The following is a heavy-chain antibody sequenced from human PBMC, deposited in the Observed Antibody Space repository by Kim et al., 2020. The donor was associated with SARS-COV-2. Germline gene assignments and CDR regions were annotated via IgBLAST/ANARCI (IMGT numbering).Heavy chain of an antibody. V-gene: IGHV3-9*01. CDR1: GFTFDDYA. CDR2: ISWNSGSI. Sequence: GGSLRLSCAASGFTFDDYAMHWVRQAPGKGLEWVSGISWNSGSIGYADSVKGRFTISRDNAKNSLYLQMNSLRAEDTALYYCAKGLRGLALYYGMDVWGQGTTVTVSS. J-gene: IGHJ6*02. D-gene: IGHD6-19*01. CDR3: AKGLRGLALYYGMDV.